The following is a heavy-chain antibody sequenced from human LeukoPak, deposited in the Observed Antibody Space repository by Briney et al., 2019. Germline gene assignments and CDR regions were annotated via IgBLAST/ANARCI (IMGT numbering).Heavy chain of an antibody. CDR2: ISSSSTTI. CDR1: GFTFSSYS. D-gene: IGHD3-16*01. CDR3: ARPGLGGNNYYFDY. J-gene: IGHJ4*02. V-gene: IGHV3-48*04. Sequence: GGSLRLSCAASGFTFSSYSMHGVRQAPGKGLEWVSYISSSSTTIYYADSVKGRFTISRDNAKNSLYLQMNSLRAEDTAVYYCARPGLGGNNYYFDYWGQGTLVTVSS.